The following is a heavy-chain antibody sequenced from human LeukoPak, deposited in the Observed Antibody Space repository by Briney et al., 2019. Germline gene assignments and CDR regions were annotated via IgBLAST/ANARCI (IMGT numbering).Heavy chain of an antibody. CDR3: ARDGQLAIDFDY. Sequence: GGSLRLSCAASGFTFSDYYMSWIRQAPGKGLEWVSHIRGSGRTMYYADSVKGRFTISRDNAKNPLYLQMTSLRAEDTAVYYCARDGQLAIDFDYWGRGTLVSVSS. CDR1: GFTFSDYY. D-gene: IGHD6-19*01. CDR2: IRGSGRTM. V-gene: IGHV3-11*01. J-gene: IGHJ4*02.